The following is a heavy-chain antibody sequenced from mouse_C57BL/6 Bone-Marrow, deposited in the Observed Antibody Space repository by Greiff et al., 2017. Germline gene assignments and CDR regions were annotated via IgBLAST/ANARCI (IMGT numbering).Heavy chain of an antibody. D-gene: IGHD1-1*02. CDR2: INPNNGGT. CDR1: GYTFTDYY. CDR3: ARGLLCDY. J-gene: IGHJ2*01. V-gene: IGHV1-26*01. Sequence: VQLQQSGPELVKPGASVKISCKASGYTFTDYYMNWVKQSHGKSLEWIGDINPNNGGTSYNQKFKGKATLTVDKSSSTAYMELRSLTSEDSAVYYCARGLLCDYWGQGTTLTVSS.